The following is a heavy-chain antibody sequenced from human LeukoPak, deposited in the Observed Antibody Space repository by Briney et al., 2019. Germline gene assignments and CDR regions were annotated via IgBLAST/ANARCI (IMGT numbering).Heavy chain of an antibody. V-gene: IGHV4-39*07. D-gene: IGHD6-13*01. CDR3: AGDEQQLPYNWFDP. CDR2: IYYSGST. J-gene: IGHJ5*02. CDR1: AGSISSSSYY. Sequence: SETLSLTCTVSAGSISSSSYYRGCIRQPPGKGLEWIGSIYYSGSTYYNPSLKSRVTISVDTSKNQFSLKLSSVTAADRAVYYCAGDEQQLPYNWFDPWGQGTLVTVSS.